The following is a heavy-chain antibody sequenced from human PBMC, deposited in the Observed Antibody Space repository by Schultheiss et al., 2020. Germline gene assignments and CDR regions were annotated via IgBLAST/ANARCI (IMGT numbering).Heavy chain of an antibody. D-gene: IGHD2-8*01. CDR2: ISGSGGST. V-gene: IGHV3-23*01. J-gene: IGHJ4*02. CDR1: GFTFSSYA. Sequence: GGSLRLSCAASGFTFSSYAMSWVRQAPGKGLEWVSAISGSGGSTYYADSVKGRFTISRDNAKNSLYLQMNSLRAEDTAVYYCAREVVLITAFDYWGQGTLVTVSS. CDR3: AREVVLITAFDY.